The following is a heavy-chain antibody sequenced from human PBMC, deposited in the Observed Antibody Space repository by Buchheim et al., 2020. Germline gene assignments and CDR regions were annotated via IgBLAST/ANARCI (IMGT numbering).Heavy chain of an antibody. J-gene: IGHJ4*02. Sequence: EVQLVESGGGLVQPGGSLRLSCAASGFSFSNYWMTWIRQAPGKGLEWVANIKQDGSEKFYVDSVKGRFTISRDNAQDSLYLQMTSLRVEDTAIYYCATNTGDDWGQGTL. CDR2: IKQDGSEK. V-gene: IGHV3-7*01. D-gene: IGHD1-1*01. CDR3: ATNTGDD. CDR1: GFSFSNYW.